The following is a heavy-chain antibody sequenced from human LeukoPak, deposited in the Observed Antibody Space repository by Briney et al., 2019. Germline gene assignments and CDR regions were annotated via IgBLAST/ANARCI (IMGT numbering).Heavy chain of an antibody. CDR1: GFTFSSYT. CDR3: AKGGDGSYYSRADC. V-gene: IGHV3-23*01. Sequence: AESLTLSCAAAGFTFSSYTMTWVRQAAGKGLEWVATTGGSASGTFYADSVRGRFTISRDNSKNTLYLQMNSLRAEDTAVYYCAKGGDGSYYSRADCWGQGTLVTVSS. J-gene: IGHJ4*02. D-gene: IGHD2-15*01. CDR2: TGGSASGT.